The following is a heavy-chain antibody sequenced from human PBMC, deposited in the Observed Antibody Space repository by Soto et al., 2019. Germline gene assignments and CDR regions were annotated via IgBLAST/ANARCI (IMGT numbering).Heavy chain of an antibody. CDR3: AREDDYCYRYINYGLDV. V-gene: IGHV3-30-3*01. Sequence: QAQLVESGGGVVQPGRSLRLSCAASGFTFNIYALHWVRQAPGKGLEWVAVISFDGTKKYYSDSVKGRFTISRDNLKNTLYLQMNNLRVEEAALYFCAREDDYCYRYINYGLDVWGQGTTVTVSS. D-gene: IGHD5-18*01. CDR2: ISFDGTKK. CDR1: GFTFNIYA. J-gene: IGHJ6*02.